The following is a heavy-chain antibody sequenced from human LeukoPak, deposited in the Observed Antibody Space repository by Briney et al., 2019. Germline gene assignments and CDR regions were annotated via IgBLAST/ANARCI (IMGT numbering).Heavy chain of an antibody. V-gene: IGHV3-73*01. D-gene: IGHD6-6*01. CDR1: GFTFSASA. J-gene: IGHJ4*02. Sequence: GGSLRLSCAASGFTFSASAVHWVRQASGKGLEWIGRITSKANNYATAYTDPLKGRFTVSRDDSKNTAYLQMNSLKTEDSAVYFCARDSSSEGPLDYWGQGTLVTVSS. CDR2: ITSKANNYAT. CDR3: ARDSSSEGPLDY.